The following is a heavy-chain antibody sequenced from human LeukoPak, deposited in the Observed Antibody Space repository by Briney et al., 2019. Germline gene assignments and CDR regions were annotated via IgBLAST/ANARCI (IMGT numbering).Heavy chain of an antibody. CDR3: ARQYGDMSYYFLY. J-gene: IGHJ4*01. CDR1: GESVISYC. D-gene: IGHD2-21*01. V-gene: IGHV4-59*02. CDR2: IHSSGPT. Sequence: ASETLSPTYPVSGESVISYCWSWIRQSPEKGLEWIGYIHSSGPTNYHSSLKSRITMSVDTSKNHFSLKVTSVTAADTAVYYCARQYGDMSYYFLYWG.